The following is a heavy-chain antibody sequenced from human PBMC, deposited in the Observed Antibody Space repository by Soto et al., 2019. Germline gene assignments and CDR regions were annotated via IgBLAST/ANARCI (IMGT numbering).Heavy chain of an antibody. CDR2: IHATESS. J-gene: IGHJ6*02. CDR1: GGSISSGGYY. CDR3: ARDPHYGMDF. Sequence: QVQLQESGPGLVKPSQTLSLTCTVSGGSISSGGYYWSWIRQHPGKGLEWIGRIHATESSNYNPSFKSRVTMSVDTSKNQFSLKLRSVTAADTAVYYCARDPHYGMDFWGQGTTVTVSS. V-gene: IGHV4-61*02.